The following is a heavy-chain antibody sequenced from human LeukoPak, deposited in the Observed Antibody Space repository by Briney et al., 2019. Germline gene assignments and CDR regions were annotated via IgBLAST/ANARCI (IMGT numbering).Heavy chain of an antibody. J-gene: IGHJ6*02. CDR2: VYYSGST. V-gene: IGHV4-59*01. D-gene: IGHD1-14*01. CDR3: ARNRAMDV. CDR1: GASISSYY. Sequence: SETLSLTCTVSGASISSYYWSWIRQPPGKGLEWIGCVYYSGSTNYNPSLKSRVTISLDTSKNQFSLKLSSVTAADTAVYYCARNRAMDVWGQGTPVTVSS.